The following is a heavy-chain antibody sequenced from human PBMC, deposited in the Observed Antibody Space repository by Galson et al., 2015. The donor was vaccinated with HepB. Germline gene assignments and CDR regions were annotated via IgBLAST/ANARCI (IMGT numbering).Heavy chain of an antibody. V-gene: IGHV3-7*03. CDR1: GFSFSGSW. CDR3: ARDTRPVSFDI. CDR2: ISPDGSVK. Sequence: SLRLSCAASGFSFSGSWASWVRQALGKGLEWVANISPDGSVKHYVDSVEGRFTVSRDNAKNSLYLQMDSMRVEDTAVYYCARDTRPVSFDIWGQGTMVTVSA. J-gene: IGHJ3*02.